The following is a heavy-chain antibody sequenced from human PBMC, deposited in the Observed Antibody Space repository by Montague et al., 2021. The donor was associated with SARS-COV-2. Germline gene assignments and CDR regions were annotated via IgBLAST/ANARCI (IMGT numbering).Heavy chain of an antibody. CDR2: SRYGRTS. CDR1: TGSFSNYTCY. CDR3: ARQDIQLRFDL. Sequence: SETLSLTCTVSTGSFSNYTCYWGCHLHPPWTDPVWKSNSRYGRTSXPXXSIKSPVTISISTSKDEFSLTLTAVTAADMAVYCCARQDIQLRFDLGGRGTLVTVSS. V-gene: IGHV4-39*01. D-gene: IGHD1-1*01. J-gene: IGHJ2*01.